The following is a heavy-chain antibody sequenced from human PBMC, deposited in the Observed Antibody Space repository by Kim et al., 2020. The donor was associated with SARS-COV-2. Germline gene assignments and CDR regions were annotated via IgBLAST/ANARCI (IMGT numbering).Heavy chain of an antibody. V-gene: IGHV4-31*03. Sequence: SETLSLTCTVSGGSISSGGYYWSWIRQHPGKGLEWIGYIYYSGSTYYNPSLKSRVTISVDTSKNQFSLKLSSVTAADTAVYYCARAELIAAAGPYWYFDLWGRGTLVTVSS. J-gene: IGHJ2*01. D-gene: IGHD6-13*01. CDR1: GGSISSGGYY. CDR2: IYYSGST. CDR3: ARAELIAAAGPYWYFDL.